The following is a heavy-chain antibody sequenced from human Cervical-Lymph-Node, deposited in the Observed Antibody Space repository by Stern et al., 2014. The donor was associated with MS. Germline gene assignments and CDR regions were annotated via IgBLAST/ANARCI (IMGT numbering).Heavy chain of an antibody. V-gene: IGHV5-51*01. CDR3: ARQTTAWASDV. Sequence: EVQLLESGAELIRPGESLKISCKGSGFKFSIYWIAWVRQMPGKGLEWMGIIYPGGSETRYSPAFQGQVTMSADKSTSTAYLQWSSLNASDTAMYFCARQTTAWASDVWGQGTLVTVSS. CDR1: GFKFSIYW. CDR2: IYPGGSET. J-gene: IGHJ4*02. D-gene: IGHD1-14*01.